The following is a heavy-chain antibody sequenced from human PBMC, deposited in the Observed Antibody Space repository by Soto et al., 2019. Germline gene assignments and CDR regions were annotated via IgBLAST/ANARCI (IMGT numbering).Heavy chain of an antibody. CDR3: ARDRLRYFDWHHAFDI. CDR1: GYTFTSYG. V-gene: IGHV1-18*01. J-gene: IGHJ3*02. D-gene: IGHD3-9*01. CDR2: ISAYNGNT. Sequence: QVQLVQSGAEVKKPGASVKVSCKASGYTFTSYGISWVRQAPGQGLEWMGWISAYNGNTNYAQKLQGRVTMTTDTSTSTAYMELRSLRYDDTAVYYCARDRLRYFDWHHAFDIWGQGTMVTVSS.